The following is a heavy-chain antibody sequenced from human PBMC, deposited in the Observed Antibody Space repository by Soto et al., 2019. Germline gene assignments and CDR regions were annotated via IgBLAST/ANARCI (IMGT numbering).Heavy chain of an antibody. CDR3: ATVSGYGSGSRRFDF. D-gene: IGHD3-10*01. CDR1: GYPLPTYG. CDR2: IVGDSGNT. J-gene: IGHJ4*02. V-gene: IGHV1-18*01. Sequence: QVQVMQSGAQLTQPGASVKVSCETSGYPLPTYGLSWVRQAPGQGLERMGWIVGDSGNTVYAQKFQGRVTMYRDTSTSTGYMELRRLTSDDSALYYCATVSGYGSGSRRFDFWGQGTLVSVSS.